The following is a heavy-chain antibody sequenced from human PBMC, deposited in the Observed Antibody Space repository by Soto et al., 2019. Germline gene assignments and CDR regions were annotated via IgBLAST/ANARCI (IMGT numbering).Heavy chain of an antibody. J-gene: IGHJ6*02. CDR3: AKTFYFYGSGSQKKYYYGMDV. CDR2: ISYDGSNK. Sequence: QVQLVESGGGVVQPGRSLRLSCAASGFTFSSYGMHWVRQAPGKGLEWVAVISYDGSNKYYADSVKGRFTISRDNSKNTLYLQMNSLRAEDTAVYYCAKTFYFYGSGSQKKYYYGMDVWGQGTTVTVSS. CDR1: GFTFSSYG. V-gene: IGHV3-30*18. D-gene: IGHD3-10*01.